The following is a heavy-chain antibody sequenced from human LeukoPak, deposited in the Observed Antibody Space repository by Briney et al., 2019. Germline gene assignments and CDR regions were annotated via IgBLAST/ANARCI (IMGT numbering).Heavy chain of an antibody. CDR3: ARVSFFRWAATRPSYYYYYMDV. Sequence: SETLSLTCAVYGGSFSGYYWSWIRQPPGKGLEWIGEINHSGSTNYNPSLKSRVTISVDTSKNQFSLKLSSVTVADMAVYYCARVSFFRWAATRPSYYYYYMDVWGKGTTVTISS. D-gene: IGHD2-15*01. V-gene: IGHV4-34*01. J-gene: IGHJ6*03. CDR2: INHSGST. CDR1: GGSFSGYY.